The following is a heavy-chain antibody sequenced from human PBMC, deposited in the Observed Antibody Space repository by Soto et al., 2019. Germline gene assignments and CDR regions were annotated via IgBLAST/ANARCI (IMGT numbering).Heavy chain of an antibody. V-gene: IGHV3-7*01. CDR1: GFTFSSYW. J-gene: IGHJ4*02. D-gene: IGHD3-10*01. CDR3: ATNVGPMVRGEPLDY. Sequence: PGGSLRLSCAASGFTFSSYWMSWVRQAPGKGLEWVANIKQDGSEKYYVDSVKGRFTISRDNAKNSLYLQMNSLRAEDTAVYYCATNVGPMVRGEPLDYWGQGTLVTVSS. CDR2: IKQDGSEK.